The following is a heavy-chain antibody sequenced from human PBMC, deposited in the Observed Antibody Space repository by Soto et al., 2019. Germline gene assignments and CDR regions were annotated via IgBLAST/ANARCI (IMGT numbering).Heavy chain of an antibody. CDR1: GFTFSSYS. J-gene: IGHJ3*02. CDR2: ITSSSSTI. CDR3: ARDRLKDSSGYHAFDI. Sequence: EVQLVESGGGLLQPGGSLRLSCAASGFTFSSYSMNWVRQAPGKGLEWVSYITSSSSTIYYADSVKGRFTISRDNAKNSLYLQMNSLRAEDTAVYFCARDRLKDSSGYHAFDIWGQGTMVTVSS. D-gene: IGHD3-22*01. V-gene: IGHV3-48*01.